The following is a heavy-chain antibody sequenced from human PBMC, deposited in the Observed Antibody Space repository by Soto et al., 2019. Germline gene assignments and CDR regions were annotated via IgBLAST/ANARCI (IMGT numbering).Heavy chain of an antibody. CDR2: IVVGSGNT. D-gene: IGHD3-22*01. J-gene: IGHJ4*02. CDR1: GFTFTSSA. V-gene: IGHV1-58*01. CDR3: AAERDDSSGYYNY. Sequence: SVKVSCKASGFTFTSSAVQWVRQARGQRLEWIGWIVVGSGNTNYAQKFQERVTITRDMSTSTAYMELSSLRSEDTAVYYCAAERDDSSGYYNYWGQGTLVTVSS.